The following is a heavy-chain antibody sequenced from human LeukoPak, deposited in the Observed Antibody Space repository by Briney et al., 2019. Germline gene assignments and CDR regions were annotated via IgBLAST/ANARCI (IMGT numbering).Heavy chain of an antibody. D-gene: IGHD3-9*01. CDR3: AIGYDILTGHFDY. CDR2: ISPYNGYT. V-gene: IGHV1-18*01. J-gene: IGHJ4*02. CDR1: GYTFTSYG. Sequence: ASVNVSCKASGYTFTSYGISWVRQAPGQGLEWMGWISPYNGYTNYAQKLQGRVTMTTDTSTSTAYMELRTLRSDDTAVYYCAIGYDILTGHFDYWGQGTLVTVSS.